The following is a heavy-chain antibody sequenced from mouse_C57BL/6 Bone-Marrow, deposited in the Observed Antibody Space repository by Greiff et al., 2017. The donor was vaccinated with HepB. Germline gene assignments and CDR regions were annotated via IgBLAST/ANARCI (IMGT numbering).Heavy chain of an antibody. Sequence: QVHVKQPGAELVKPGASVKMSCKASGYTFTSYWITWVKQRPGQGLEWIGDIYPGSGSTNYNEKFKSKATLTVDTSSSTAYMQLSSLTSEDSAVYYCARGWLRRRTWFAYWGQGTLVTVSA. V-gene: IGHV1-55*01. CDR3: ARGWLRRRTWFAY. D-gene: IGHD2-2*01. CDR1: GYTFTSYW. CDR2: IYPGSGST. J-gene: IGHJ3*01.